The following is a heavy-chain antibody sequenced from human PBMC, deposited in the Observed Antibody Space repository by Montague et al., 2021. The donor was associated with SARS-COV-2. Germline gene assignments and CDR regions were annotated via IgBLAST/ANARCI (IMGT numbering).Heavy chain of an antibody. CDR1: GGSISSCYYY. CDR3: ARVEFDGGYDSVPLDV. D-gene: IGHD5-12*01. Sequence: TLFLTCTVSGGSISSCYYYWSWIRQHPGKGLDWIGYIYYSGSTYYYPSLKSRVTISVDTSKNQFSLKLSSVTAADTAVYYCARVEFDGGYDSVPLDVWGQGTTVTVSS. J-gene: IGHJ6*02. CDR2: IYYSGST. V-gene: IGHV4-31*03.